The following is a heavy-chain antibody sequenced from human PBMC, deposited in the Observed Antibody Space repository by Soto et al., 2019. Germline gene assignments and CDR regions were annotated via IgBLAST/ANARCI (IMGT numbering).Heavy chain of an antibody. V-gene: IGHV3-30*18. D-gene: IGHD2-15*01. Sequence: GGSLRLSCAASGFTFSSYGMHWVRQAPGKGLEWVAVISYDGSNKYYANPVKGRFTISRDNSKNTLYLQMNSLRAEDTAVYYCAKVPEVVVVADPFDYWGQGTLVTVSS. J-gene: IGHJ4*02. CDR1: GFTFSSYG. CDR3: AKVPEVVVVADPFDY. CDR2: ISYDGSNK.